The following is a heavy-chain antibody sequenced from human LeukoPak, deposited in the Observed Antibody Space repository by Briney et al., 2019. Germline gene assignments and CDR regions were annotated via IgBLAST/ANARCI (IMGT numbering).Heavy chain of an antibody. J-gene: IGHJ4*02. Sequence: SETLSLTCAVSGGSIASSYWWTWVRQPPGKGLEWIGEIYHSGSTNYNPSLRSRVTISVDKSDNQFSLKLNSVTAADTAVYYCARNAGNSDVDYWGQGTLVTVSS. CDR3: ARNAGNSDVDY. CDR2: IYHSGST. D-gene: IGHD4-23*01. CDR1: GGSIASSYW. V-gene: IGHV4-4*02.